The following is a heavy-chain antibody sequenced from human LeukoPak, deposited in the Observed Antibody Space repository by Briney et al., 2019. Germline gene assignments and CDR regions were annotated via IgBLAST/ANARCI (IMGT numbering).Heavy chain of an antibody. D-gene: IGHD5-18*01. CDR1: GFTFSSYA. Sequence: PGGSLRLSCAASGFTFSSYAMSWVRQAPGKGLEWVSAISGSGGSTYYADSVKGRFTISRDNSKNTLYLQMNSLRAEDTAVYYCAKYSDPDSYGYCGYRGQGTLVTVSS. CDR3: AKYSDPDSYGYCGY. V-gene: IGHV3-23*01. J-gene: IGHJ4*02. CDR2: ISGSGGST.